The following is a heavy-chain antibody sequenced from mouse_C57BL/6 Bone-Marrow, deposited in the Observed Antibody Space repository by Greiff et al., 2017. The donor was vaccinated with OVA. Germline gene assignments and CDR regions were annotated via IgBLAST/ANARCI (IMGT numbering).Heavy chain of an antibody. CDR3: ARDPYDGYFPFDY. CDR2: ISYDGSN. D-gene: IGHD2-3*01. J-gene: IGHJ2*01. V-gene: IGHV3-6*01. Sequence: EVQRVESGPGLVKPSQSLSLTCSVTGYSITSGYYWNWIRQFPGNKLEWMGYISYDGSNNYNPSLKNPISLTRDTSKNQFFLKLNSVTTEDTATYYCARDPYDGYFPFDYWGQGTTLTVSS. CDR1: GYSITSGYY.